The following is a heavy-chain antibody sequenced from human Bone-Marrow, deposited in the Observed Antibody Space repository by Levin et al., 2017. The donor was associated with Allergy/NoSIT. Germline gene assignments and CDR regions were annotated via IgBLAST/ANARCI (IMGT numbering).Heavy chain of an antibody. V-gene: IGHV3-21*01. J-gene: IGHJ5*01. CDR1: GFTFNNYA. CDR2: ISSNGDYYI. CDR3: ARDHRHCINGVCYKDDCFKS. D-gene: IGHD2-8*01. Sequence: GGSLRLSCAASGFTFNNYAMNWVRQAPGKGLEWVSSISSNGDYYIYYADSVKGRFTISRDNAKNSLYLQMNSLRAEDTAIYYCARDHRHCINGVCYKDDCFKSWGQGTLVTVSS.